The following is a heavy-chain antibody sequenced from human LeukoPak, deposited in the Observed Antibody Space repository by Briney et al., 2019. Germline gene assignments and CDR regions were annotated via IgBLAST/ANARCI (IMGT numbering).Heavy chain of an antibody. V-gene: IGHV3-21*01. J-gene: IGHJ4*02. D-gene: IGHD5-18*01. Sequence: GGSLRLSCAASGFTFSSYSMTWVRQAPGKGLEWVSSISSSGSYIYYADSVKGRFTISRENAKNSLYLQMNSLRAEDTAVYYCARGYSYGYQYWGQGTLVTVSS. CDR3: ARGYSYGYQY. CDR2: ISSSGSYI. CDR1: GFTFSSYS.